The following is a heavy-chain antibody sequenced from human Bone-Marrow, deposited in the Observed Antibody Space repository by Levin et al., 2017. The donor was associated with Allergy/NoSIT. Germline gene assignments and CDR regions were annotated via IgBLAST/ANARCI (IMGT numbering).Heavy chain of an antibody. CDR3: ARDMNKAQYNYGMDV. V-gene: IGHV3-11*01. CDR2: ISSRGTTM. D-gene: IGHD1/OR15-1a*01. J-gene: IGHJ6*02. Sequence: GGSLRLSCAASGFTLSDYYMSWIRQAPGKGLEWVSYISSRGTTMYLADSVKGRFTISRDNAKNSLSLQMNRLRADDTAVYYCARDMNKAQYNYGMDVWGQGTTVTVSS. CDR1: GFTLSDYY.